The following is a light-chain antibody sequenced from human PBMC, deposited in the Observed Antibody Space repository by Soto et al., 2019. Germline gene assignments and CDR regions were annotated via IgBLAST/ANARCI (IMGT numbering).Light chain of an antibody. CDR3: QAWDSSTGV. V-gene: IGLV3-1*01. J-gene: IGLJ1*01. CDR1: KLGDKF. CDR2: QDS. Sequence: SFELTQSPSGSVSPGQTASITCSGDKLGDKFASWYQQKPGQSPVLVIYQDSKRPSGIPERFSGSNSGNTATLTISGTQAMDEADYYCQAWDSSTGVFGTGTKVTVL.